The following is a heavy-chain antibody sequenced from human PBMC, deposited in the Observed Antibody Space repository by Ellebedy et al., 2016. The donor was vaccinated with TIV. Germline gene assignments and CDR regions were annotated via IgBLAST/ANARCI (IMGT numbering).Heavy chain of an antibody. V-gene: IGHV4-59*01. CDR3: ARLRLGVTVTSRHYFDY. CDR1: GGSISSYY. J-gene: IGHJ4*02. Sequence: MPGGSLRLSCTVSGGSISSYYWSWIRQPPGKGLEWIGYIYYSGSTNYNPSLKSRVTISVDTSKNQFSLKLSSVTAADTAVYYCARLRLGVTVTSRHYFDYWGQGTLVTVSS. D-gene: IGHD4-17*01. CDR2: IYYSGST.